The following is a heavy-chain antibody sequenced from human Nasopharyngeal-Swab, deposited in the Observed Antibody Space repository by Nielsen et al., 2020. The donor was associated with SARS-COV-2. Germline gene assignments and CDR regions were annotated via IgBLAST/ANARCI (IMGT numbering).Heavy chain of an antibody. J-gene: IGHJ5*02. CDR3: ARVLAAAGYNWFDP. Sequence: WVRQAPGQGLEWMGIINPSGGSTSYAQKFQGRVTMTRDTSTSTVYMELSSLRSEDTAVYYCARVLAAAGYNWFDPWGQGTLVTVSP. CDR2: INPSGGST. V-gene: IGHV1-46*01. D-gene: IGHD6-13*01.